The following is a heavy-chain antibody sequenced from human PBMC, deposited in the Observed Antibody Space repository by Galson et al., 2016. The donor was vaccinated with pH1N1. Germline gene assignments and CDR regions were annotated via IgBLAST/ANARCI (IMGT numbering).Heavy chain of an antibody. D-gene: IGHD5-18*01. V-gene: IGHV3-21*01. CDR3: ARFAGVGIQLWQPHSYYFDS. CDR2: ISSSSSHM. J-gene: IGHJ4*02. CDR1: GFNFNTYT. Sequence: SLRLSCAASGFNFNTYTMNWVRQAPGKGLEWVSCISSSSSHMYYADSVKGRFTISRDNANNSLYLHPDSLRAEDTAVYYCARFAGVGIQLWQPHSYYFDSWGLGTLVTVSS.